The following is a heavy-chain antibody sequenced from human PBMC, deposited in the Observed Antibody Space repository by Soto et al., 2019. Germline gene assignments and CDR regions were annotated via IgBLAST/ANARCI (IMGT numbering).Heavy chain of an antibody. J-gene: IGHJ6*02. V-gene: IGHV4-39*01. CDR1: GGSISRSSYC. Sequence: LSLTCTVSGGSISRSSYCWGWIRQPPGKGLEWIGSIYYSGSTYYNPSLKSRVTISVDTSKNQFSLKLSSVTAADTAVYYCARREYYYGMDVWGQGTTVTVSS. CDR2: IYYSGST. CDR3: ARREYYYGMDV.